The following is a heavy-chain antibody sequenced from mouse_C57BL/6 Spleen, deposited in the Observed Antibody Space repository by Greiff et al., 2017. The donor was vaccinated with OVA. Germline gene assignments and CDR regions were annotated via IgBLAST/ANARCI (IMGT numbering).Heavy chain of an antibody. V-gene: IGHV1-53*01. Sequence: QVQLQQSGTELVKPGASVKLSCKASGYTFTSYWMHWVKQRHGQGLEWIGNINPSNGGTNYNEKFKSKATLTVDKSSSTAYMQLSSLTSEDSAVYYCARSDGYSHYWYFDVWGTGTTVTVSS. CDR1: GYTFTSYW. CDR2: INPSNGGT. CDR3: ARSDGYSHYWYFDV. J-gene: IGHJ1*03. D-gene: IGHD2-3*01.